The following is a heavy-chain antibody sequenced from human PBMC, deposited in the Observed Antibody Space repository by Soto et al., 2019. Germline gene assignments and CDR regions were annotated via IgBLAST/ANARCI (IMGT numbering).Heavy chain of an antibody. V-gene: IGHV3-23*01. Sequence: GGSLRLSCAALGLTFRSYAMSWVRQAPGKGLEWVSAISGSGGSTYYADSVKGRFTISRDNSKNTLYLQMNSLRAEDTAVYYCAKPSSYSYGVGTYWGQGTLVTFSS. D-gene: IGHD5-18*01. J-gene: IGHJ4*02. CDR1: GLTFRSYA. CDR3: AKPSSYSYGVGTY. CDR2: ISGSGGST.